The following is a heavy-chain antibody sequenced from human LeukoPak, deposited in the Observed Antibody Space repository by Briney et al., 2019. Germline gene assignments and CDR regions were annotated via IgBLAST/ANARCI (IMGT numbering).Heavy chain of an antibody. Sequence: WGSLSLSCAASGFTVSSNYMSWVRQAPGKGLEWVSVIYSGGSTYYADSVKGRFTISRDNSKNTLYLQMNTLRAEDTAVYYCATHYVPLYWGQGTLVTVSS. CDR1: GFTVSSNY. V-gene: IGHV3-66*01. J-gene: IGHJ4*02. CDR2: IYSGGST. D-gene: IGHD3-10*02. CDR3: ATHYVPLY.